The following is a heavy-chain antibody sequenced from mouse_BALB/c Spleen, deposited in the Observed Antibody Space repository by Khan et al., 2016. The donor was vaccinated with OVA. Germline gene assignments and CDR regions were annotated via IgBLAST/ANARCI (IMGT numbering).Heavy chain of an antibody. CDR3: TRPPITTVVATSYWFFDV. J-gene: IGHJ1*01. CDR2: ISSGGNYT. D-gene: IGHD1-1*01. Sequence: EVQLVESGGGLVKPGGSLKLSCAASGFAFSSYAMSWVRQTPEKRLEWVATISSGGNYTYFPDSVKGRFTISRDNAKNTLFLQLISLRSEDTAMYYCTRPPITTVVATSYWFFDVWGAGTTVTVSS. V-gene: IGHV5-9-3*01. CDR1: GFAFSSYA.